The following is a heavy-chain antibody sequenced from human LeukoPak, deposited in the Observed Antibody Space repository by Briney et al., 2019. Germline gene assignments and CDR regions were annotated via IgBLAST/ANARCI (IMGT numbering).Heavy chain of an antibody. CDR3: ARGIGAFDI. J-gene: IGHJ3*02. V-gene: IGHV7-4-1*02. CDR2: IDINTGNP. Sequence: ASVKVSCKASGYPFSTYTLNWVRQAPGQGLEWMGWIDINTGNPTYAQAFTGRFVFSLDTPVSAAFLQINSLKAEDTAVYYCARGIGAFDIWGQGTMVTVSS. CDR1: GYPFSTYT. D-gene: IGHD3-3*01.